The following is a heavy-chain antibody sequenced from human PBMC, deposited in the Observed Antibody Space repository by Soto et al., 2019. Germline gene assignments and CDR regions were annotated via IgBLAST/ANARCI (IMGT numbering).Heavy chain of an antibody. CDR3: AARITIFGVANDAFDI. J-gene: IGHJ3*02. D-gene: IGHD3-3*01. CDR1: GYTFTGYY. Sequence: ASVKVSCKASGYTFTGYYMHWVRQAPGQGLEWMGWINPNSGGTNYAQKFQGWVTMTRDTSISTAYMELSRLRSDDTAVYYCAARITIFGVANDAFDIWGQGTMVTVS. CDR2: INPNSGGT. V-gene: IGHV1-2*04.